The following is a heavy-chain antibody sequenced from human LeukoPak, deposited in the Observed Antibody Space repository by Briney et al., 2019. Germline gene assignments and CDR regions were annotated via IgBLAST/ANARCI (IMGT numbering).Heavy chain of an antibody. CDR3: ARQYSSSWYVDY. D-gene: IGHD6-13*01. CDR1: GGSISSSRYY. V-gene: IGHV4-31*03. J-gene: IGHJ4*02. CDR2: IYYSGST. Sequence: SETLSLTCTVSGGSISSSRYYWGWIRQHPGKGLEWIGYIYYSGSTYYNPSLKSRVTISVDTSKNQFSLKLSSVTAADTAVYYCARQYSSSWYVDYWGQGTLVTVSS.